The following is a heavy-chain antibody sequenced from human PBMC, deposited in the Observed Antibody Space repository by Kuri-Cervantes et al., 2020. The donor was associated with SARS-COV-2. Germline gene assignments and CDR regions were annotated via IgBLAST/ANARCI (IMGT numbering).Heavy chain of an antibody. CDR2: ISYDGKNK. D-gene: IGHD2-21*01. CDR3: AKDRVGVHDF. Sequence: GGSLRLSCAASGFTFSSYGMHWVRQAPGKGLEWVAFISYDGKNKKCIASGKGRFTISRDNSQNTLYLQMKSLRSEDTAIYYCAKDRVGVHDFWGQGTLVTVSS. V-gene: IGHV3-30*18. J-gene: IGHJ4*02. CDR1: GFTFSSYG.